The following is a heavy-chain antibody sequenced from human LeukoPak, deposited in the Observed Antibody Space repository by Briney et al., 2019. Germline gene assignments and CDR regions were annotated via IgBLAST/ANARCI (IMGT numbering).Heavy chain of an antibody. Sequence: ASVNVSCKASGYTFTGYYMHWVRQAPGQGLEWMGWTNPNSGGTNYAQKFQGRVTMTRDTSISTAYMELSRLRSDDTAVYYCASSLPSGLGGTPFDYWGQGTLVTVSS. CDR3: ASSLPSGLGGTPFDY. D-gene: IGHD3/OR15-3a*01. CDR2: TNPNSGGT. J-gene: IGHJ4*02. CDR1: GYTFTGYY. V-gene: IGHV1-2*02.